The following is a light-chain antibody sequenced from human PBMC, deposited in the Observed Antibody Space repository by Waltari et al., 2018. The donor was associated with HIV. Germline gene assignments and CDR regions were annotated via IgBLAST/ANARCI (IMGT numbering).Light chain of an antibody. Sequence: ETVLTQSPATLSVSPGERATLSCRASESISTFLSWYQQKPGQAPKVLISDASNRATGVPARFSGSGSGTDFTLTITSLEPEDVAVYYCQQRSNWPHTFDQGTKLEI. CDR1: ESISTF. CDR2: DAS. J-gene: IGKJ2*01. V-gene: IGKV3-11*01. CDR3: QQRSNWPHT.